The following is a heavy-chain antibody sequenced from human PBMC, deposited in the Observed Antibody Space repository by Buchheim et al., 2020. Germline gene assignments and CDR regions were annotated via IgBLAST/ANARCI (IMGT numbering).Heavy chain of an antibody. Sequence: QVQLVQSGPEMKKPGASVKVSCKASGYTFDNYAINWVRQAPGHGLEWMGWISAYSGNTHFAQKFQDRLTMTTDASTSTAYMELKGLRSDDTAVYFCGRHDYGDYDIDFWGPGT. CDR2: ISAYSGNT. CDR3: GRHDYGDYDIDF. D-gene: IGHD4-17*01. J-gene: IGHJ4*02. CDR1: GYTFDNYA. V-gene: IGHV1-18*01.